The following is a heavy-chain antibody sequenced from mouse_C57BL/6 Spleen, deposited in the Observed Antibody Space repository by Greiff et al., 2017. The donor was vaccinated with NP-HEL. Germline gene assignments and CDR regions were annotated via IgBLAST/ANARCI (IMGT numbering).Heavy chain of an antibody. J-gene: IGHJ3*01. CDR1: GYTFTSYW. V-gene: IGHV1-50*01. CDR3: ARWGSYYSNSAWFAY. CDR2: IDPSDSYT. D-gene: IGHD2-5*01. Sequence: VQLQQPGAELVKPGASVKLSCKASGYTFTSYWMQWVKQRPGQGLEWIGEIDPSDSYTNYNQKFKGKATLTVDTSSSTAYMQLSSLTSEDSAVYYCARWGSYYSNSAWFAYWGQGTLVTVSA.